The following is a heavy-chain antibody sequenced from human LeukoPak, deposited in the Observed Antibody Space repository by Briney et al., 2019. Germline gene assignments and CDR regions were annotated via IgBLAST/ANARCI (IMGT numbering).Heavy chain of an antibody. D-gene: IGHD6-19*01. CDR1: GGTFSSYA. CDR2: IIPIFGTA. Sequence: EASVKVSCKASGGTFSSYAISWVRQAPGQGLEWMGGIIPIFGTANYAQKFQGRVTITADESTSTAYMELSSLRSEDTAVYYCARSVSEYSSGWFDYWGQGTLVTVSS. J-gene: IGHJ4*02. V-gene: IGHV1-69*13. CDR3: ARSVSEYSSGWFDY.